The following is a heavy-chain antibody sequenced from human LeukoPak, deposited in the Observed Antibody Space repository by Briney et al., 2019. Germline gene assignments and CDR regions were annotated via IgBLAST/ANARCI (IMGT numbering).Heavy chain of an antibody. Sequence: GGSLRLSCAASGFTFDDHGMHWVRQAPGKGLEWVSGISWSSGIIGYADSVKGRFTISRDNSKNTLYLQMNSLRAEDTAVYYCVWQWLSDVDYWGQGTLVTVSS. CDR1: GFTFDDHG. D-gene: IGHD6-19*01. V-gene: IGHV3-9*01. CDR2: ISWSSGII. CDR3: VWQWLSDVDY. J-gene: IGHJ4*02.